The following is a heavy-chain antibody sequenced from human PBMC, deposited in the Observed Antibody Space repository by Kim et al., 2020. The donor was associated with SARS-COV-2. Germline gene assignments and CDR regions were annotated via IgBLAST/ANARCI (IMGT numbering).Heavy chain of an antibody. CDR2: ISYDGSNK. V-gene: IGHV3-30*04. CDR3: ARDNARYSSPDAFDI. D-gene: IGHD6-13*01. J-gene: IGHJ3*02. CDR1: GFTFSSYA. Sequence: GGSLRLSCAASGFTFSSYAMHWVRQAPGKGLEWVAVISYDGSNKYYADSVKGRFTISRDNSKNTLYLQMNSLRAEDTAVYYCARDNARYSSPDAFDIWGQGTMVTVSS.